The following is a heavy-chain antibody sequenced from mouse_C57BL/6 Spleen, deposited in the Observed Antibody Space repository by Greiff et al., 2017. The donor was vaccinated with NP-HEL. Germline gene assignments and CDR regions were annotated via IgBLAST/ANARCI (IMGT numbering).Heavy chain of an antibody. CDR1: GFTFSSYA. J-gene: IGHJ2*01. CDR2: ISDGGSYT. V-gene: IGHV5-4*01. Sequence: EVQGVESGGGLVKPGGSLKLSCAAAGFTFSSYAMSWVRQTPEKRLEWVATISDGGSYTYYPDNVKGRFTISRDNAKNNLYLQMSHLKSEDTAMYYCASDRTTVVPFDYWGQGTTLTVSS. D-gene: IGHD1-1*01. CDR3: ASDRTTVVPFDY.